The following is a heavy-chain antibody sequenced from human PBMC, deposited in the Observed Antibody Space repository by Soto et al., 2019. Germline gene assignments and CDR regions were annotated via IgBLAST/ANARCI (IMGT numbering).Heavy chain of an antibody. J-gene: IGHJ3*01. CDR2: LYDVDGS. CDR1: GLTVSGKKY. V-gene: IGHV3-53*01. D-gene: IGHD1-1*01. CDR3: ATWHEREHAYDV. Sequence: EVRLLESGGGLMQPGESLRLSCAASGLTVSGKKYVAWVRQAPGKGLEWVSALYDVDGSFYADSVKGRFTTSSDSSKTTVYLQMNGLRPDDTAVYYCATWHEREHAYDVWGQGTTVTVSS.